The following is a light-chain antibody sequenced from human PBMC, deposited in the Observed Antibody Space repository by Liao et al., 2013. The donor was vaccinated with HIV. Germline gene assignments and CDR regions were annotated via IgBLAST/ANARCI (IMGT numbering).Light chain of an antibody. Sequence: SYELTQPPSVSVSPGQTATIPCSGDKLGDKFACWYQQKPGQSPVVVIYQDFLRPSGIPERFSASNSGNTATLTISRVEAGDEADYYCHVWDRSSDVVFGGGTKLTVL. CDR3: HVWDRSSDVV. J-gene: IGLJ2*01. CDR2: QDF. V-gene: IGLV3-1*01. CDR1: KLGDKF.